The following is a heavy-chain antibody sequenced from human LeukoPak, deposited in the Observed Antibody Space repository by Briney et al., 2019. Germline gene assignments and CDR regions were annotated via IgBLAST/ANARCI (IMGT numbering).Heavy chain of an antibody. Sequence: GGTLRLSCAASGFTFSSYGMSWVRQAPGKGLEWVSAIKWNGGSTGYADSVKGRFTISRDNAKKSLYLQMNSLRAEDTGIYYCARGNSSSWYPERFDYWGQGTLIIVSS. D-gene: IGHD6-13*01. CDR3: ARGNSSSWYPERFDY. J-gene: IGHJ4*02. CDR2: IKWNGGST. CDR1: GFTFSSYG. V-gene: IGHV3-20*04.